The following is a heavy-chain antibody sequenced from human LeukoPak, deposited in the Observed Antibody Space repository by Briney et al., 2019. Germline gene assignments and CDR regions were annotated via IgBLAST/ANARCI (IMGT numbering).Heavy chain of an antibody. CDR2: TRNKVNSYST. D-gene: IGHD3-10*01. Sequence: PGGSLRLSCAASGFTFSDHYMDWVRQAPGKGLEWIGRTRNKVNSYSTEYAASVKGRFTISRDESVNSLYLQMNSLKTEDTAVYYCVRVTASGNYYNLDYWGQGTLVTVSS. CDR1: GFTFSDHY. J-gene: IGHJ4*02. CDR3: VRVTASGNYYNLDY. V-gene: IGHV3-72*01.